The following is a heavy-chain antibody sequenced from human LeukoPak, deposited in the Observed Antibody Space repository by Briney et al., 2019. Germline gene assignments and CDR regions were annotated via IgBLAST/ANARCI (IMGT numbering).Heavy chain of an antibody. CDR1: GYTFTSYA. CDR3: ARDKASWDYYFDY. J-gene: IGHJ4*02. CDR2: INAGNGNT. Sequence: ASMKVSCKASGYTFTSYAMHWVRQAPGQRLEWMGWINAGNGNTKYSQKFQGRVTITRDTSASTAYMELSSLRSEDTAVYYCARDKASWDYYFDYWGQGTLVTVSS. V-gene: IGHV1-3*01. D-gene: IGHD1-26*01.